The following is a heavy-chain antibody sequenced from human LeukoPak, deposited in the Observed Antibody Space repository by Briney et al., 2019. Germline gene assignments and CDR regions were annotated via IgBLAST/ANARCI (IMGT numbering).Heavy chain of an antibody. CDR3: ARALKANDIVATMDYYYYGMDV. D-gene: IGHD5-12*01. J-gene: IGHJ6*02. CDR1: GYTFTSYG. Sequence: ASVKVSCKASGYTFTSYGISWVRQAPGQGLEWMEWISAYNGNTNYAQKLQGRVTMTTDTSTSTAYMELRSLRSDDTAVYYCARALKANDIVATMDYYYYGMDVWGQGTTVTVSS. V-gene: IGHV1-18*01. CDR2: ISAYNGNT.